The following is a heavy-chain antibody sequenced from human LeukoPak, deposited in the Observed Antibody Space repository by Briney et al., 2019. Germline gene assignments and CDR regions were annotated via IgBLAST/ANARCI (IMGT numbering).Heavy chain of an antibody. CDR3: AREGIVGALFDY. CDR1: GFTFSSYS. Sequence: GGSLRLSCAASGFTFSSYSMNWVRQAPGKGLEWVSSISSSSSYIYYADSVKGRFTISRDNAKNSLYLQMNSLRAEDTAVYYCAREGIVGALFDYWGQGTLVTVSS. V-gene: IGHV3-21*01. J-gene: IGHJ4*02. CDR2: ISSSSSYI. D-gene: IGHD1-26*01.